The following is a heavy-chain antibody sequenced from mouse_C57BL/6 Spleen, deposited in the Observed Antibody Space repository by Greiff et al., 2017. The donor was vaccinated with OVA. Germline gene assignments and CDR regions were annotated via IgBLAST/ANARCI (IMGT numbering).Heavy chain of an antibody. V-gene: IGHV1-69*01. D-gene: IGHD1-1*01. CDR2: IDPSDSYT. Sequence: VQLQQPGAELVMPGASVKLSCKASGYTFTSYWMHWVKQRPGQGLEWIGEIDPSDSYTNYNQKFKGKSTLTVDKSSSTAYMQLSSLTSEDSAVYYCARGHDGSSGYFDYWGQGTTLTVSS. CDR3: ARGHDGSSGYFDY. CDR1: GYTFTSYW. J-gene: IGHJ2*01.